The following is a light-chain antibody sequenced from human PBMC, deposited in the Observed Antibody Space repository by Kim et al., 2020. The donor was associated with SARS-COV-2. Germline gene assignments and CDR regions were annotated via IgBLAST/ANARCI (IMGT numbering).Light chain of an antibody. CDR3: QQYNTSLRT. J-gene: IGKJ1*01. CDR1: QSIHKW. Sequence: ATGGDRFTITCRTSQSIHKWLAWYQQKPATAPKLLIYDASDLEDGVPSRFNGNGSGTEFSLTIGSLQPDDFATYYCQQYNTSLRTFGQGTKVDIK. CDR2: DAS. V-gene: IGKV1-5*01.